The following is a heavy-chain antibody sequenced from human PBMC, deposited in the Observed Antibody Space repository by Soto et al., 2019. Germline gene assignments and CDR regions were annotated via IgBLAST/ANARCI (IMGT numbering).Heavy chain of an antibody. J-gene: IGHJ5*02. D-gene: IGHD6-6*01. Sequence: QIQLVQSGAEVKNPGASVKVSCKASGYTFTTFGISWVRQAPGHGREWMGWISAYNGNTNYAQKFQGRLTMTTDTSTSTAHMELRSLTSDDTAVYYCARDLIAVRPGWFDPWGQGTLVTVSS. CDR2: ISAYNGNT. CDR3: ARDLIAVRPGWFDP. CDR1: GYTFTTFG. V-gene: IGHV1-18*01.